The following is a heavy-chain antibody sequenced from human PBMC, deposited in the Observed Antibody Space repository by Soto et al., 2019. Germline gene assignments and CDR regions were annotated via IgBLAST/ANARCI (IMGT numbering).Heavy chain of an antibody. D-gene: IGHD3-10*01. V-gene: IGHV3-15*07. CDR1: GFTFSNAW. J-gene: IGHJ6*02. CDR2: IKSKTDGGTT. CDR3: TTWVWFGEFPYYYYGMDV. Sequence: GGSLRLSCAASGFTFSNAWMNWVRQAPGKGLEWVGRIKSKTDGGTTDYAAPVKGRFTISRDDSKNTLYLQMNSLKTEDTAVYYCTTWVWFGEFPYYYYGMDVWGQGTTVTVSS.